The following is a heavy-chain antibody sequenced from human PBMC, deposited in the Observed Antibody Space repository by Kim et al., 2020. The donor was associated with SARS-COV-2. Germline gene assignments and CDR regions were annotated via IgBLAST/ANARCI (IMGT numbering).Heavy chain of an antibody. Sequence: GGSLRLSCAASAFTFSNYAMSWVRQAPGKGLQWVSIISGGGGSTFYADSVKGRFTISRDNSKNTLYLQMNSLRAEDTAVYYGAKDVDCGGDACRSNFDYWGRGALVIVSS. CDR3: AKDVDCGGDACRSNFDY. CDR1: AFTFSNYA. V-gene: IGHV3-23*01. J-gene: IGHJ4*02. CDR2: ISGGGGST. D-gene: IGHD2-21*01.